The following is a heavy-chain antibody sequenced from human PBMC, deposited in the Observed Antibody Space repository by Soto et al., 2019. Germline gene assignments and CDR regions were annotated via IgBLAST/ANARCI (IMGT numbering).Heavy chain of an antibody. Sequence: QVQLVQSGAEVKKPGASVKVSCKASGYTFTSYAMHWVRQAPGQRLEWMGWINAGNGNTKYSQKFQGRVTITRDTSASTAYMELSSLRSEDTAVYYCARDRARRTNPGSFDPWGQGTVVTVSS. V-gene: IGHV1-3*01. CDR2: INAGNGNT. D-gene: IGHD2-15*01. CDR3: ARDRARRTNPGSFDP. CDR1: GYTFTSYA. J-gene: IGHJ5*02.